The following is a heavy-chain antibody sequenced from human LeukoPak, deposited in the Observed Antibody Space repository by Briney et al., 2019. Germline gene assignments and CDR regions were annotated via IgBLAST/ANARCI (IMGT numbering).Heavy chain of an antibody. CDR3: ARDMGRAWYGPPDY. J-gene: IGHJ4*02. CDR2: ISYDGSNK. V-gene: IGHV3-30*03. Sequence: GRSLRLSCAASGFTFSSSGMHWVRQAPGKGLEWVAVISYDGSNKYYADSVKGRFRIARDNSKNTLYLQMNSLRAEDTAVYFCARDMGRAWYGPPDYWGQGTLVTVSS. CDR1: GFTFSSSG. D-gene: IGHD6-13*01.